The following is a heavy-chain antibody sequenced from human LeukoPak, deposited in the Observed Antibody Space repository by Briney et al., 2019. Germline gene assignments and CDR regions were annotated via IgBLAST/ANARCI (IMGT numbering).Heavy chain of an antibody. CDR3: ARHLPDYDFWSGYYSPLDY. CDR2: IYYSGST. CDR1: GGSISSSSYY. J-gene: IGHJ4*02. V-gene: IGHV4-39*01. D-gene: IGHD3-3*01. Sequence: PSETLSLTCTVSGGSISSSSYYRGWIRQPPGKGLEWIGSIYYSGSTYYNPSLKSRVTISVDTSKNQFSLKLSSVTAADTAVYYCARHLPDYDFWSGYYSPLDYWGQGTLVTVSS.